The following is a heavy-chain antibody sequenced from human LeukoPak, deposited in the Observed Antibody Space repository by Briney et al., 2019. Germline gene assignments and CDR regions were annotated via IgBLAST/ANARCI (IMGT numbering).Heavy chain of an antibody. CDR1: GFTFNSAW. CDR3: TTGFFGVVNDAFDI. CDR2: IYSKTDGGTA. V-gene: IGHV3-15*01. Sequence: GGSLRLSCAASGFTFNSAWMNWVRQAPGKGLEWVGRIYSKTDGGTADYAAPVKGRFTISRDDSKNTLWLQMNSLKTEDTAVYYCTTGFFGVVNDAFDIWGQGTMVIVSS. J-gene: IGHJ3*02. D-gene: IGHD3-3*01.